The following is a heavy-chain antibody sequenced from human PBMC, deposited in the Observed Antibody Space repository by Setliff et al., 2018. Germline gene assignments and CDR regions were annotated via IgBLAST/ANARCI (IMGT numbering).Heavy chain of an antibody. V-gene: IGHV4-59*02. CDR1: GASVGSHY. Sequence: SETLSLTCTVSGASVGSHYWSWIRQPPGKGLEFIGYVFYSGATKYDPSLKSRVTMSVDTSKNQFSLKLRSVTAADTAMYYCAKGGTYRYFDYWGQGTLVTVSS. CDR2: VFYSGAT. J-gene: IGHJ4*02. CDR3: AKGGTYRYFDY.